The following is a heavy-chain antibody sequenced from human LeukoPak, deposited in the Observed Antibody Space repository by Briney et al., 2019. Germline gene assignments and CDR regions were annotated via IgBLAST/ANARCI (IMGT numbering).Heavy chain of an antibody. CDR3: ARDLGYCTNGVCHTRFDY. J-gene: IGHJ4*02. CDR1: GFTFSSYA. Sequence: ETGRSLRLSCAASGFTFSSYAMHWVRQAPGEGLEWVAVISYDGSNKYYADSVKGRFTISRDNSKNTLYLQMNSLRAEDTAVYYCARDLGYCTNGVCHTRFDYWGQGTLVAVSS. D-gene: IGHD2-8*01. CDR2: ISYDGSNK. V-gene: IGHV3-30*04.